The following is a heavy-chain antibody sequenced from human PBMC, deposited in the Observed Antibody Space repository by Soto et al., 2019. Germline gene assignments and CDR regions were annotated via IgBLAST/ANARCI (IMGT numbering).Heavy chain of an antibody. J-gene: IGHJ5*02. D-gene: IGHD2-15*01. Sequence: SETLSLTCTVSGGSISSYYWSWIRQPPGKGLEWIGNIYYSGSTNYNPSLKSRVTISVDTSTNQFSLKLSSVIAADTAVYYCSRDVSCSGGSCYPNDWFDPWGQGTLVTVSS. V-gene: IGHV4-59*01. CDR2: IYYSGST. CDR1: GGSISSYY. CDR3: SRDVSCSGGSCYPNDWFDP.